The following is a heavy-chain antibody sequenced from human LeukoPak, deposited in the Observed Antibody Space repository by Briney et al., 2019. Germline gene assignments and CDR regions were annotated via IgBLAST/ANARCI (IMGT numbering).Heavy chain of an antibody. CDR1: GGSISSHY. CDR3: ASFSSSMDYFDY. V-gene: IGHV4-59*11. CDR2: IYYSGST. Sequence: PSETLSLTCTVSGGSISSHYWSWIRQPPGKGLEWIGHIYYSGSTNYNPSLKSRVTISVDTSKNQFSLKLSSVTAADTAVYYCASFSSSMDYFDYWGQGTLVTVSS. D-gene: IGHD6-6*01. J-gene: IGHJ4*02.